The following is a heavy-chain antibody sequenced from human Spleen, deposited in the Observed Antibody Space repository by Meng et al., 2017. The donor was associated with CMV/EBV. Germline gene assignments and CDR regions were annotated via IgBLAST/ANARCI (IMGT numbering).Heavy chain of an antibody. CDR2: IYHSGST. V-gene: IGHV4-38-2*01. D-gene: IGHD4-11*01. CDR3: AGTYSHSFHDAFDI. Sequence: SETLSLTCAVSGYSISSGFYWGWIRQPPGKGLEWIGSIYHSGSTYLNPSLRSRVTISADTSKNQFSLKLTSVTAADTAVYYCAGTYSHSFHDAFDIWGQGTMVTVSS. J-gene: IGHJ3*02. CDR1: GYSISSGFY.